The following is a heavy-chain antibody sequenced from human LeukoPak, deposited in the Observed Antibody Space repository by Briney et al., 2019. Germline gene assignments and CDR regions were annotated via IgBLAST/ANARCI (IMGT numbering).Heavy chain of an antibody. J-gene: IGHJ4*02. V-gene: IGHV4-59*01. D-gene: IGHD3-10*01. CDR3: ARSGFGELLFDY. Sequence: PSETLSLTCTVSGASMSSFYWTWIRQPSGKGLEWIGNIFNSGTTNYNPSLKSRVTISLDMSKKQFSLKLSSVTAADTAVYYCARSGFGELLFDYWGQGTLVTVSS. CDR1: GASMSSFY. CDR2: IFNSGTT.